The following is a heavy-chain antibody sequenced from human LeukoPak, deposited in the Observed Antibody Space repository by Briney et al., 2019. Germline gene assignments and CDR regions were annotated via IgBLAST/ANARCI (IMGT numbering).Heavy chain of an antibody. J-gene: IGHJ4*02. CDR3: ARVLTYSSSWYYFDY. CDR1: GFTFSDYY. Sequence: PGGSLRLSCATSGFTFSDYYMSWIRQAPGKGLEWVSYISSSSSYTNYADSVKGRFTISRDNAKNSLYLQMNSLRAEGTAVYYCARVLTYSSSWYYFDYWGQGTLVTVSS. CDR2: ISSSSSYT. D-gene: IGHD6-13*01. V-gene: IGHV3-11*05.